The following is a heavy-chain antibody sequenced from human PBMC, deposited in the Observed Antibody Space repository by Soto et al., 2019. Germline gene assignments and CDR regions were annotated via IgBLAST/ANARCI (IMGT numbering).Heavy chain of an antibody. V-gene: IGHV2-5*02. D-gene: IGHD3-3*01. CDR2: IYWDDDK. Sequence: QITLKESGPTLVKPTQTLTLTCTFSGFSLSTSGVGVGWIRQPPGKALEWLALIYWDDDKRYSPSLKSRLTITKDTSKNQVVLTMTNMDPVDTATYYCAHRRPNTYYDFWSGYYWLNWFDPWGQGTLVTVSS. J-gene: IGHJ5*02. CDR1: GFSLSTSGVG. CDR3: AHRRPNTYYDFWSGYYWLNWFDP.